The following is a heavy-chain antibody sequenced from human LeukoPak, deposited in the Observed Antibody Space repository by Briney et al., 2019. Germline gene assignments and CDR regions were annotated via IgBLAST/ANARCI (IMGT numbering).Heavy chain of an antibody. CDR1: GFTFGDYA. CDR3: TKDSATGGFDY. Sequence: PGGSLRLSCTASGFTFGDYAMSWFRQAPGKGLEWVGFIRSKAYGGTTEYAASVKGRFTISRDDSKSMAYLQMNSLKTEDTAVYYLTKDSATGGFDYWGQGTLVTVSS. CDR2: IRSKAYGGTT. D-gene: IGHD5-24*01. J-gene: IGHJ4*02. V-gene: IGHV3-49*03.